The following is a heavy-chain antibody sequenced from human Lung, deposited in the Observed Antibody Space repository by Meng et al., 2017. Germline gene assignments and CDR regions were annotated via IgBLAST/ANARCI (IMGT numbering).Heavy chain of an antibody. Sequence: VQLQHWGARLLKPSATLSLTCVVSGGSFSDYYWSWIRQPPGKGLEWIGEINHSGSTNYNPSLESRATISVDTSQNNLSLKLSSVTAADSAVYYCARGPTTMAHDFDYWGQGTLVTVSS. CDR1: GGSFSDYY. D-gene: IGHD4-11*01. CDR3: ARGPTTMAHDFDY. V-gene: IGHV4-34*01. J-gene: IGHJ4*02. CDR2: INHSGST.